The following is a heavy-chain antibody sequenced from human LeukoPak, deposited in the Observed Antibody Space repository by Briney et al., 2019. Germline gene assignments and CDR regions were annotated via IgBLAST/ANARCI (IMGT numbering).Heavy chain of an antibody. V-gene: IGHV3-11*04. Sequence: PGGSLRLSCAASGFTFSDYYMSWIRQAPGKGLEWVSYICSSGSTIYYADSVKGRFTISRDNAKNSLYLQMNSLRAEDTAVYYCARDASYYDYVWGSYSNYYYGMDVWGQGTTVTVSS. CDR1: GFTFSDYY. D-gene: IGHD3-16*01. CDR2: ICSSGSTI. CDR3: ARDASYYDYVWGSYSNYYYGMDV. J-gene: IGHJ6*02.